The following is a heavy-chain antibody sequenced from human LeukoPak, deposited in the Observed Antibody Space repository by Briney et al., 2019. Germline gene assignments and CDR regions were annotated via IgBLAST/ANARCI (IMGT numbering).Heavy chain of an antibody. Sequence: GASVKVSCRASGYTFTSYAMHWVRQAPGQRLEWMGWINAGNGNTKYSQKFQGRVTITRDTSASTAYMELSSLRSEDTAVYYCASGGIYSSSWYLGVDYWGQGTLVTVSS. D-gene: IGHD6-13*01. V-gene: IGHV1-3*01. CDR3: ASGGIYSSSWYLGVDY. J-gene: IGHJ4*02. CDR1: GYTFTSYA. CDR2: INAGNGNT.